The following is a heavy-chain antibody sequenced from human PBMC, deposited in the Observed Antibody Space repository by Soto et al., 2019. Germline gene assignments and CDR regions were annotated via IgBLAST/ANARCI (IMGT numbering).Heavy chain of an antibody. CDR3: SRRPGYRASWGYFYYGMKI. V-gene: IGHV1-18*01. CDR2: INTYHGNT. CDR1: GYTFTNYG. J-gene: IGHJ6*02. Sequence: QVQLVQSGAELKKPGASVKVSCKASGYTFTNYGISWVRQAPGQGLEWMGWINTYHGNTKYAQKLQGRVTMTKDTSTSTAYMELTSLRSDDTAVYYCSRRPGYRASWGYFYYGMKIWGQGTTVIVSS. D-gene: IGHD6-13*01.